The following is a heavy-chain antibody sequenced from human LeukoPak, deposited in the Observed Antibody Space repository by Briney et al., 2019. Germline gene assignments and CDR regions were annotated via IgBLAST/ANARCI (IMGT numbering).Heavy chain of an antibody. CDR3: ARVGGRMGGPIAVSDY. D-gene: IGHD6-19*01. Sequence: ASVKVSCKASGYTFTSYGISWVRQAPGQGPEWMGGIIPIFGTAKYAQKFQGRVTITAADRSTSTAYMELSSLRSEDTAVYYCARVGGRMGGPIAVSDYWGQGTLVTVSS. V-gene: IGHV1-69*06. CDR2: IIPIFGTA. J-gene: IGHJ4*02. CDR1: GYTFTSYG.